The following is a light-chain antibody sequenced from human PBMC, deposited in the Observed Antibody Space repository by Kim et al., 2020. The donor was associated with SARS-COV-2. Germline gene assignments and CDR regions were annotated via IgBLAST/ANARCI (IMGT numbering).Light chain of an antibody. CDR2: KEN. CDR3: QAWDSSTLYV. CDR1: KLADKY. Sequence: VTVGQTARITCAGDKLADKYVCWYQQRPGQSPMLVIYKENKRPAGIPERFSASNSGNTATLTIGGTQVVDEADYYCQAWDSSTLYVFGTGTKVTVL. J-gene: IGLJ1*01. V-gene: IGLV3-1*01.